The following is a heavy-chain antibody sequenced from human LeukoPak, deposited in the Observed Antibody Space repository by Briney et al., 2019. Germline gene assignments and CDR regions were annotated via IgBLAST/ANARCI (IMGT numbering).Heavy chain of an antibody. V-gene: IGHV3-11*01. J-gene: IGHJ3*02. D-gene: IGHD2-2*01. CDR1: GFTFSDYY. CDR2: ISTTGSTI. Sequence: PGGSLRLSCAASGFTFSDYYMSWIRQAPGKGLEWVSYISTTGSTIYYADSVKGRFTISRDNSKNTLYLQMNSLRAEDTALYYCAKGNGFCSSTSCYPDAFDIWGQGTMVTVSS. CDR3: AKGNGFCSSTSCYPDAFDI.